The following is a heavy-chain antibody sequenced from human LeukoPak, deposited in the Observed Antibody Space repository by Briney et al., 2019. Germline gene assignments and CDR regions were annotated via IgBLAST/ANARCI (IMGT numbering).Heavy chain of an antibody. D-gene: IGHD2-15*01. J-gene: IGHJ4*02. CDR1: GDAVYY. CDR2: IYNNEST. Sequence: SETLSLTCTVSGDAVYYWNWIRQPAGKGLEWIGRIYNNESTWSNPSLKSRVSMSIDTSKNQFSLKLSSVTAADAAVYYCAGDIGNHFGGLDHYYYDYWGPGTLVTVSS. CDR3: AGDIGNHFGGLDHYYYDY. V-gene: IGHV4-4*07.